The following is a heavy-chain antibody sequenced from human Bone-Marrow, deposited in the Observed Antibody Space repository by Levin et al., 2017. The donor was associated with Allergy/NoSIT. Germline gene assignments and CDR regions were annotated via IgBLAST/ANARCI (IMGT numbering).Heavy chain of an antibody. CDR3: AKISHAVVPHDY. V-gene: IGHV3-30*18. Sequence: GGSLRLSCAASGFTFSSYGMHWVRQAPGKGLEWVAVISYDGSNKYYADSVKGRFTISRDNSKNTLYLQMNSLRAEDTAVYYCAKISHAVVPHDYWGQGTLVTVSS. J-gene: IGHJ4*02. CDR1: GFTFSSYG. CDR2: ISYDGSNK. D-gene: IGHD4-23*01.